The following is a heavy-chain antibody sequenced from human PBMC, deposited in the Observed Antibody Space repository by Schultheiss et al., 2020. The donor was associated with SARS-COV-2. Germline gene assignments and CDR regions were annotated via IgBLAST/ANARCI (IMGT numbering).Heavy chain of an antibody. CDR2: IYHGESA. V-gene: IGHV4-38-2*01. CDR3: ASTSDIVVAVATA. D-gene: IGHD2-15*01. J-gene: IGHJ1*01. CDR1: GYSISSGYY. Sequence: SETLSLTCAVSGYSISSGYYWAWIRQTPGKGLEWIGSIYHGESAHYNPSLRSRLTISIDASKNQFSLKLSSVTATDTAIYFCASTSDIVVAVATAWGQGTLVTVSS.